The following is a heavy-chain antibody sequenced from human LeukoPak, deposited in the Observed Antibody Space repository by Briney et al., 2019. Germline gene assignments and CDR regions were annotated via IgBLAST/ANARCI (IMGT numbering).Heavy chain of an antibody. CDR3: ARSGYYGREFDY. J-gene: IGHJ4*02. CDR2: IYYSGST. CDR1: GGSISSYY. Sequence: SETLSLTCTVSGGSISSYYWSWIRQPPGKGLEWIGYIYYSGSTTYNPSLKSRVTISVDTSKNQFSLKPSSVTAADTAVYYCARSGYYGREFDYWGQGTLVTVSS. D-gene: IGHD3-3*01. V-gene: IGHV4-59*01.